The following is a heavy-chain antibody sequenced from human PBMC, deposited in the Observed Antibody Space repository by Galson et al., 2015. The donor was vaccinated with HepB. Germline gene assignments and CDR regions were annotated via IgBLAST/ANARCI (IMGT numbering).Heavy chain of an antibody. CDR2: IKQDGSEK. CDR3: ARENTALITAFDI. CDR1: GFIFSNYW. D-gene: IGHD5-18*01. J-gene: IGHJ3*02. V-gene: IGHV3-7*01. Sequence: SLRLSCAASGFIFSNYWMSWVRQAPGKGLEWVANIKQDGSEKYYVDSVKGRFTISRDSAKKSLYSRMNSLRAEDTAIYYCARENTALITAFDIWGQGTMVTVSS.